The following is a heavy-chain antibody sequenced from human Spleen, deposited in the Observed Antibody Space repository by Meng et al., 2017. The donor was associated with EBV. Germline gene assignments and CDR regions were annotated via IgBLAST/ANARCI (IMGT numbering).Heavy chain of an antibody. J-gene: IGHJ4*02. D-gene: IGHD3-10*01. CDR3: ASESGRGFTPDY. Sequence: QVHVGQSGVEGRKPGSSVKVSCRTSGGTFRSDAVSWVRQAPGQGLEWMGGLIPMVGAPHYAQKFQGRVTIIADESTSTHSMELNSLRSEDTAMYYCASESGRGFTPDYWGQGTLVTVSS. V-gene: IGHV1-69*01. CDR1: GGTFRSDA. CDR2: LIPMVGAP.